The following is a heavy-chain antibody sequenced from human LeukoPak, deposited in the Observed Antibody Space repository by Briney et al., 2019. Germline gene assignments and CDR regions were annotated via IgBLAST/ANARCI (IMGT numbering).Heavy chain of an antibody. V-gene: IGHV3-30*02. CDR2: IRYDGSNK. CDR3: AKPFGTTGPYDAFDI. CDR1: GFSFSVYA. J-gene: IGHJ3*02. D-gene: IGHD1-1*01. Sequence: GGSLRLSCAASGFSFSVYAMHWVRQAQGKGLEWVAFIRYDGSNKYYADSVKGRFTNSRDNSKNTLYLQMNSLRAEDTAVYYCAKPFGTTGPYDAFDIWGQGTVVTVSS.